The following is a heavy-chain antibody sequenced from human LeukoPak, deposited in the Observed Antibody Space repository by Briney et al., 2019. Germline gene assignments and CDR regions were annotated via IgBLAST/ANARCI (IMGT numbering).Heavy chain of an antibody. J-gene: IGHJ6*02. CDR1: GGTFSSYA. CDR2: IIPIFGTA. Sequence: SVKVSCKASGGTFSSYAISWVRQAPGQGLEWMRGIIPIFGTANYAQKFQGRVTITADESTSTAYMELSSLRSEDTAVYYCARVSSSGYYNYYYGMDVWGQGTTVTVSS. V-gene: IGHV1-69*01. CDR3: ARVSSSGYYNYYYGMDV. D-gene: IGHD3-3*01.